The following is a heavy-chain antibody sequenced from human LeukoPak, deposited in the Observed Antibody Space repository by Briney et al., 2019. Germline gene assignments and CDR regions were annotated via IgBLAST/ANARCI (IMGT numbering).Heavy chain of an antibody. V-gene: IGHV3-30-3*01. J-gene: IGHJ3*02. Sequence: GGSLRLSCAASGFTFSSYAMHWVRQAPGKGLEWVAVISYDGSNKYYADSVKGRFTISRDNSKNTLYLQMNNLRAGDTAVYYCSRGGAPAGYAYDIWGHGTVVTVSS. CDR3: SRGGAPAGYAYDI. CDR2: ISYDGSNK. D-gene: IGHD6-13*01. CDR1: GFTFSSYA.